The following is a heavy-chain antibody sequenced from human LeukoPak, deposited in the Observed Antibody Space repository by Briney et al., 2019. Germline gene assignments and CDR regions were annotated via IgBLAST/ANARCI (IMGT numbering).Heavy chain of an antibody. CDR1: GYTFTSYY. V-gene: IGHV1-46*01. Sequence: AAVKVSCKASGYTFTSYYMHWVGQAPGQGLEWMGIINPSGGSTSYAQKFQGRVTMTRDTSTSTVYMELSSLRSEDTAVYYCARDGDPVYCSSTSCYGHWFDPWGQGTLVTVSS. CDR3: ARDGDPVYCSSTSCYGHWFDP. J-gene: IGHJ5*02. D-gene: IGHD2-2*01. CDR2: INPSGGST.